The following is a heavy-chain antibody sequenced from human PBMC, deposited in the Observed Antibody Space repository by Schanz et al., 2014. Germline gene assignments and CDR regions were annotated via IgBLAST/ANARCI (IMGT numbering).Heavy chain of an antibody. CDR3: KWELHVYYGMDV. D-gene: IGHD1-26*01. CDR1: GFTFSSYG. Sequence: LVESGGGVVQPGRSLRLSCAASGFTFSSYGMHWVRQVPGKGLEWLGRIQGGASAGTTDYAAPVKGRFTISRDDSKNTMYLQMNSLKTEDTAVYYCKWELHVYYGMDVWGQGTAVTVSS. V-gene: IGHV3-15*01. CDR2: IQGGASAGTT. J-gene: IGHJ6*02.